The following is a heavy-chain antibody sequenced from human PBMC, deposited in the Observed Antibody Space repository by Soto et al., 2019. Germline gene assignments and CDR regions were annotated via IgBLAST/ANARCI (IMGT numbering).Heavy chain of an antibody. Sequence: QVQLVQSGAEVKKPGSSVKVSCKASGGTFSSYTISWVRQAPGQGLEWMGRIIPILGIANYAQKFQGRVTITADKSTSTVYMEPSSLRSEDTAVYYYARDHRGSGLDYWGQGTQVTVSS. CDR2: IIPILGIA. CDR3: ARDHRGSGLDY. V-gene: IGHV1-69*08. CDR1: GGTFSSYT. J-gene: IGHJ4*02. D-gene: IGHD3-10*01.